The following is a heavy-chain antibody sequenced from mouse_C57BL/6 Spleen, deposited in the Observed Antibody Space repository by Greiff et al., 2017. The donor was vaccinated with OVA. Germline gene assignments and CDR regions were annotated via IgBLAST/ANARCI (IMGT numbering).Heavy chain of an antibody. J-gene: IGHJ2*01. CDR1: GFNIKDYY. Sequence: VQLQQSGAELVKPGASVKLSCTASGFNIKDYYMHWVKQRPEQGLEWIGRIDPEDGETKYAPNFQGKATITADTSSNTAYLQLSSLTSEDTAVYYGARWGYYEGDYFGGWGQGTTLTVSS. D-gene: IGHD2-3*01. CDR3: ARWGYYEGDYFGG. CDR2: IDPEDGET. V-gene: IGHV14-2*01.